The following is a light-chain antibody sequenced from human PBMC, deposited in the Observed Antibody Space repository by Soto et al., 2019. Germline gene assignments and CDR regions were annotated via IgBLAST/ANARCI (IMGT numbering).Light chain of an antibody. V-gene: IGKV4-1*01. CDR1: QTLLSSSDNQNY. CDR3: HQYFSTPLT. J-gene: IGKJ4*01. Sequence: DFVLTQSPDSLAVSLGERATINCGSSQTLLSSSDNQNYLAWSRQRPGQPPELLVYWASTRESGVPDRFSGSGSGTEFTLTISSLQAEDVAVYYCHQYFSTPLTFGGGTKLEIK. CDR2: WAS.